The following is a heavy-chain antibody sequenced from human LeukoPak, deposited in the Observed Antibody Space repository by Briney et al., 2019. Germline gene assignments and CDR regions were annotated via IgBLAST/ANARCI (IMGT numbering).Heavy chain of an antibody. Sequence: GGSLRLSCAASGFTFSSYAMHWVRQAPGKGLEWVAVISYDGSNKYYADSVKGRFTISRDNSKNTLYLQMNSLRAEDTAVYYCASPYCSSTSCYDDAFDIWGQGTMATVSS. J-gene: IGHJ3*02. CDR2: ISYDGSNK. CDR1: GFTFSSYA. CDR3: ASPYCSSTSCYDDAFDI. D-gene: IGHD2-2*01. V-gene: IGHV3-30*04.